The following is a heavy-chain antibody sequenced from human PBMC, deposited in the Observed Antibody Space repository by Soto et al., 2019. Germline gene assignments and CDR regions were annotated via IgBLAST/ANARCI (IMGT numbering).Heavy chain of an antibody. V-gene: IGHV4-34*01. Sequence: QVQLRQWGAGLLKPSETLVLTCAVSGGSFTDYYWGWIRQSPGKGLEWIGEINHSASSTYNPSLASRVTILVDTSKKQFSLRLTSVTAADTAMYYCARGEYDSSGLYSWAPLRFDVWGQGTTVTVSS. D-gene: IGHD3-22*01. J-gene: IGHJ6*02. CDR3: ARGEYDSSGLYSWAPLRFDV. CDR1: GGSFTDYY. CDR2: INHSASS.